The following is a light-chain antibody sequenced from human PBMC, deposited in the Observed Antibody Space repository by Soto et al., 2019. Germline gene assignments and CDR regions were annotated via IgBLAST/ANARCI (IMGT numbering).Light chain of an antibody. J-gene: IGLJ2*01. CDR1: SSDIGDYDY. Sequence: QSALTQPASVSGSPGQSITISCTGTSSDIGDYDYVSWYQQLPGKAHKLLIFDVTHRPSGVSDRFSGSKSGNTASLTISGVRPEDEADYYCCSYTDIALDVVFGGGTKLTVL. CDR3: CSYTDIALDVV. CDR2: DVT. V-gene: IGLV2-14*03.